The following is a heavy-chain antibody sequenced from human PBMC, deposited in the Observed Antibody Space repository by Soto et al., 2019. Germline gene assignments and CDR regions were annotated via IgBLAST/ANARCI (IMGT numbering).Heavy chain of an antibody. D-gene: IGHD3-10*01. CDR3: ASSYGSGYRAFDY. CDR2: VNPILSMS. J-gene: IGHJ4*02. Sequence: QVQLVQSGAEVKRLGSSVKVSCKASGDTFNFYSINWVRQAPGVGFEWVGGVNPILSMSNYAQRFQGRVTMTADKATSTAYMELRSLRSEDTAIYYCASSYGSGYRAFDYWGQGALVTVSS. CDR1: GDTFNFYS. V-gene: IGHV1-69*02.